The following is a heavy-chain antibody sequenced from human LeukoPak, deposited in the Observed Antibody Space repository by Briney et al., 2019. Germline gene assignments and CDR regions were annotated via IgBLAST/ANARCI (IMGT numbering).Heavy chain of an antibody. CDR1: GLTSISYG. CDR3: ARMVVVAATTYYYYGMDV. V-gene: IGHV3-21*01. CDR2: FSSSSSYI. Sequence: GGSLRLSCAASGLTSISYGMNWVGRAPGKGLSWVSSFSSSSSYIYYADSVKGRFTISRDNAKNSLYLQMNSLRAEDTAVYYCARMVVVAATTYYYYGMDVWGQGTTVTVSS. D-gene: IGHD2-15*01. J-gene: IGHJ6*02.